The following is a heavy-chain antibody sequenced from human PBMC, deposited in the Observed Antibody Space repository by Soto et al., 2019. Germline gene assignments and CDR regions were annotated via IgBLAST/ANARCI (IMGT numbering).Heavy chain of an antibody. CDR1: GGSIGSFY. CDR3: ARDDDYLLY. CDR2: IYYSGSS. Sequence: LETLSVRRSVAGGSIGSFYGRWIRQPPGKGLEWLGYIYYSGSSKYNPSLKSRVTFSLDMSKNQFSLKLTSVTAADTAGYYCARDDDYLLYWGQGALVSVSS. J-gene: IGHJ4*02. V-gene: IGHV4-59*01.